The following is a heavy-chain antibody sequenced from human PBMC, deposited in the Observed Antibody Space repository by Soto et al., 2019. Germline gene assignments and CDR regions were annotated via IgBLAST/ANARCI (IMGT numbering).Heavy chain of an antibody. CDR3: AKEPVGPDWYFDL. Sequence: DVQLLESGGGLVQPGGSLRLSCAASGFTFRSYAMSWVRQAPGKGLEWVSGISGSGISTHYADSVKGRFTVSRDNSKNTLYLQMNSPRAEDTAVYNCAKEPVGPDWYFDLWGRGPLVTVSS. CDR2: ISGSGIST. CDR1: GFTFRSYA. V-gene: IGHV3-23*01. J-gene: IGHJ2*01.